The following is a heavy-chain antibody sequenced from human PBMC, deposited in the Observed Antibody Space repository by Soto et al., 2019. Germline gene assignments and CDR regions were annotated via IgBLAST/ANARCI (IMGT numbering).Heavy chain of an antibody. CDR1: GYSFSNYW. CDR2: IDPSDSYI. Sequence: GESLKISCKGSGYSFSNYWITWVRQVPGKGLEWMGRIDPSDSYINYSPSFQGHVTLSVDKSISTAFLQWTTLKASDTGIYYCARRRSNTWYGSDLDYWGQGTLVTVSS. D-gene: IGHD6-13*01. J-gene: IGHJ4*02. V-gene: IGHV5-10-1*01. CDR3: ARRRSNTWYGSDLDY.